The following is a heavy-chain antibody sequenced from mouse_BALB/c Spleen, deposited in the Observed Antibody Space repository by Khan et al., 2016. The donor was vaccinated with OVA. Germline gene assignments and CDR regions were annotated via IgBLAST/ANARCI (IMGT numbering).Heavy chain of an antibody. CDR3: ARGHYRYGGSWFAY. D-gene: IGHD2-14*01. CDR2: VNPNNGGT. V-gene: IGHV1-18*01. Sequence: EVQLQQSGPELVKPGASVKIPCKASVYTFTDYNMDWVKQSHGKSLEWIGDVNPNNGGTIYNQKFKGKATLTVDKSSSTAYMELRSLTSEDTAVYYCARGHYRYGGSWFAYWGQGTLVTVSA. CDR1: VYTFTDYN. J-gene: IGHJ3*01.